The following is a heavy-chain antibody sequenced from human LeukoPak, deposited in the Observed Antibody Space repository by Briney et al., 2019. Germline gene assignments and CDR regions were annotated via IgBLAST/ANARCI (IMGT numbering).Heavy chain of an antibody. J-gene: IGHJ4*02. CDR2: INPSGGST. CDR1: GYTFASYY. V-gene: IGHV1-46*01. Sequence: ASVKVSCKASGYTFASYYMRWVRQAPGQGLEWMGIINPSGGSTSYAQKFQGRVTMTRDTSTSTVYMELSSLRSEDTAVYYCARGPSLVVVTAIPFDYWGQGTLVTVSS. CDR3: ARGPSLVVVTAIPFDY. D-gene: IGHD2-21*02.